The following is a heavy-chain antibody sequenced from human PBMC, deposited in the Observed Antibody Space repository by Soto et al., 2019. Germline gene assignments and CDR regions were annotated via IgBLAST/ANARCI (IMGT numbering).Heavy chain of an antibody. CDR3: ASDSSGPKGY. CDR1: GGSISSSSYY. J-gene: IGHJ4*02. D-gene: IGHD3-22*01. Sequence: PSETLSLTCTVSGGSISSSSYYWGWIRQPPGKGLEWIGSIYYSGSTYYNPSLKSRVTISVDTSKNQFSLKLSSVTAADTAVYYCASDSSGPKGYWGQGTLVTVSS. CDR2: IYYSGST. V-gene: IGHV4-39*01.